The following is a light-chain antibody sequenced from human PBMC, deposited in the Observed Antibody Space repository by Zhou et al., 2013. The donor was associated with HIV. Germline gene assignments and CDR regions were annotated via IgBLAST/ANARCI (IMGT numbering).Light chain of an antibody. Sequence: EIVMTQSPGTLSVSPGERATLSCRASQSVGTNLAWYQQKTGQAPRLLIYGAFSRATGIPARFSGSGSGTEFTLTISSLEPEDFAVYYCQRRGNWPPITFGQGTRLEIK. J-gene: IGKJ5*01. CDR3: QRRGNWPPIT. CDR2: GAF. CDR1: QSVGTN. V-gene: IGKV3-15*01.